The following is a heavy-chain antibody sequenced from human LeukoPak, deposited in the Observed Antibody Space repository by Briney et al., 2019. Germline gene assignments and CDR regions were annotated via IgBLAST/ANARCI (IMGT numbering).Heavy chain of an antibody. CDR3: ARVPYGSGTYYFDS. D-gene: IGHD3-10*01. J-gene: IGHJ4*02. CDR2: ISYSGTP. CDR1: GGSINSGDSY. V-gene: IGHV4-30-4*01. Sequence: SQTLSLTCTVSGGSINSGDSYWSWIRQPPGKSQEWIGYISYSGTPYYNPSLRGRVAISGDTSDNQFFLRLGSVTAADTAVYYCARVPYGSGTYYFDSWGQGILVTVSS.